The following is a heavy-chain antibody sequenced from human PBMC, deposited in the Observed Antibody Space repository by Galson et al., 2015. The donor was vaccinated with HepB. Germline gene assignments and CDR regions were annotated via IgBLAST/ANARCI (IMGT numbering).Heavy chain of an antibody. CDR3: ARDGSGSFSDLGYFDY. CDR1: GGSTSSGGYS. CDR2: IYNSGSA. J-gene: IGHJ4*02. D-gene: IGHD3-10*01. Sequence: LSLTCAVSGGSTSSGGYSWSWIRQPPGKGLEWIGYIYNSGSAYYNPSLKSRVTISVDTSKNQFSLKLSSVTAADTAVYYCARDGSGSFSDLGYFDYWGQGTLVTVSS. V-gene: IGHV4-30-4*07.